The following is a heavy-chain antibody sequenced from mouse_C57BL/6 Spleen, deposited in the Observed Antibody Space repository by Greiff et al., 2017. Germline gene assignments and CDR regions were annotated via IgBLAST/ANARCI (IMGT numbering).Heavy chain of an antibody. CDR1: GYTFTDYY. CDR2: INPNNGGT. D-gene: IGHD2-4*01. J-gene: IGHJ4*01. CDR3: ARGNYDDAMDY. Sequence: VQLQQSGPELVKPGASVQISCKASGYTFTDYYMNWVKQSHGKSLEWIGDINPNNGGTSYNQKFKGKATLTVDKSSSTAYMELRSLTSEDSAVYYCARGNYDDAMDYWGQGTSVTVSS. V-gene: IGHV1-26*01.